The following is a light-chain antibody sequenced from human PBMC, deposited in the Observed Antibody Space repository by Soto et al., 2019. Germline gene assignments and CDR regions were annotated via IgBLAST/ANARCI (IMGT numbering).Light chain of an antibody. Sequence: EIVLTQSPGTLSLSPGERATLSCRSSQSVSSSYLAWYQHKPGQAPRLLIYDVSSRATGIPDRFSGSGSGTDFTLTISRLEPEDFAVYYCHQYGSSPTFGQGTKVDIK. CDR1: QSVSSSY. V-gene: IGKV3-20*01. CDR3: HQYGSSPT. CDR2: DVS. J-gene: IGKJ1*01.